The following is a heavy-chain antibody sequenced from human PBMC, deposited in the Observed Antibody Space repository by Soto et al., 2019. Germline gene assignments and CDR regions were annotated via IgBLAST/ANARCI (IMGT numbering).Heavy chain of an antibody. J-gene: IGHJ6*02. Sequence: QVHLVQSGAEVKKPGASVKVSCKASGYTFTSYGITWVRQAPGQGLEWMGWISTSNGNTNYAQKFQGRGTMTTDTSTSTAYMELRSLRSDDTAKYYCARVTRLGGDYYGMDVWGQGTTVTVSS. CDR2: ISTSNGNT. CDR1: GYTFTSYG. D-gene: IGHD2-15*01. CDR3: ARVTRLGGDYYGMDV. V-gene: IGHV1-18*04.